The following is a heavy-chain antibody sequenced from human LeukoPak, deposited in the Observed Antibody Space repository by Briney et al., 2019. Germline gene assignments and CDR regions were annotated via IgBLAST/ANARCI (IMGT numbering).Heavy chain of an antibody. CDR3: ARHSRREYYDILTGYYSPFDY. CDR2: IYYSGST. V-gene: IGHV4-39*01. J-gene: IGHJ4*02. CDR1: GGSVTISSYY. Sequence: SETLSLTCTVSGGSVTISSYYWGWIRQPPGKGLEWIGSIYYSGSTYYNPSLKSRVTISVDTSKNQFSLKLSSVTAADTAVYYCARHSRREYYDILTGYYSPFDYWGQGTLVTVSS. D-gene: IGHD3-9*01.